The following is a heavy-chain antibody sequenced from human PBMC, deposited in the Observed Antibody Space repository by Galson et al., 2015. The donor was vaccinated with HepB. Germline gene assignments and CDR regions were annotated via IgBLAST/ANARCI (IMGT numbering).Heavy chain of an antibody. Sequence: SVKVSCRASGHTFTSYDINWVRQATGQGLEWMGWMNPNSGNTGYAQKFQGRVTMTRNTSISTAYMELSSLRSEDTAVYYCARFWGVVVPAAPDYYYYGMDVWGQGTTVTVSS. D-gene: IGHD2-2*01. V-gene: IGHV1-8*01. CDR1: GHTFTSYD. CDR3: ARFWGVVVPAAPDYYYYGMDV. CDR2: MNPNSGNT. J-gene: IGHJ6*02.